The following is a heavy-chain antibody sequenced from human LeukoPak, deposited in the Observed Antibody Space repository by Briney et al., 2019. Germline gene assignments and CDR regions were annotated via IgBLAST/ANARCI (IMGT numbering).Heavy chain of an antibody. CDR1: GFTFSNYG. V-gene: IGHV3-30*02. D-gene: IGHD3-16*01. CDR3: AKDKIWGEDYFDY. CDR2: IRYDGTNK. J-gene: IGHJ4*02. Sequence: GGSLRLSCAASGFTFSNYGMHWVRQAPGKGLEWVAFIRYDGTNKYSADSVKGRFTISRDNSKNTLYLQMNSLRAEDTAVYYCAKDKIWGEDYFDYWGQGTLVTVSS.